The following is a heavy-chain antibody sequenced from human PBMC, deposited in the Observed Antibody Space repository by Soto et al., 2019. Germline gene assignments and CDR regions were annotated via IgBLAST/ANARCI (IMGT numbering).Heavy chain of an antibody. J-gene: IGHJ3*02. D-gene: IGHD3-16*01. CDR3: ARDGGFGAFDI. V-gene: IGHV4-59*01. CDR1: GGSISSYY. CDR2: IYYSGST. Sequence: QVQLQESGPGLVKPSETLSLTCTVSGGSISSYYWSWIRQPPGKGLEWIGYIYYSGSTNYNPSLKSRVTISVDTSKNQFSLKLSSVTAADTAVYYCARDGGFGAFDIWGQGTMVTVSS.